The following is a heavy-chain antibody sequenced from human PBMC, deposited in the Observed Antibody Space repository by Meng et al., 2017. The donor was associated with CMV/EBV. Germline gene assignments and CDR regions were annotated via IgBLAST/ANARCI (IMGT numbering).Heavy chain of an antibody. D-gene: IGHD1-7*01. CDR1: GGSISSGDYY. CDR2: IYYSGST. V-gene: IGHV4-30-4*08. J-gene: IGHJ4*02. Sequence: SETLSLTCTVSGGSISSGDYYWSWIRQPPGKGLEWIGYIYYSGSTYYNPSLKSRVTISVDTSKNQFSLKLGSVTAADTAVYYCARVGNSYFTFDYWGQGTLVTVSS. CDR3: ARVGNSYFTFDY.